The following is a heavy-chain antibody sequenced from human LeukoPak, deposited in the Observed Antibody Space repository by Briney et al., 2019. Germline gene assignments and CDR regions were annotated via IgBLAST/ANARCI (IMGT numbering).Heavy chain of an antibody. CDR2: IYYSGST. D-gene: IGHD6-19*01. V-gene: IGHV4-39*07. CDR3: ARTSGYSSGWAKWDYYYYMDV. CDR1: GGSISSSSYY. J-gene: IGHJ6*03. Sequence: SETLSLTCTVSGGSISSSSYYWGWIRQPPGKGLEWIGSIYYSGSTYYNPSLKSRVTISVDTSKNQFSLKLSSVTAADTAVYYCARTSGYSSGWAKWDYYYYMDVWGKGTTVTISS.